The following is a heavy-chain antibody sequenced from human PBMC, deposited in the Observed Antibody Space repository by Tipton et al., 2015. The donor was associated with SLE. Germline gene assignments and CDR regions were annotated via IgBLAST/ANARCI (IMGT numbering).Heavy chain of an antibody. V-gene: IGHV4-34*01. CDR1: GGSFSGYY. Sequence: LRLSCAVYGGSFSGYYWSWIRQPPGKGLEWIGEINHSGSTNYNPSFKSRVTISVDTSKNQFSLKLISVTAADTAVYYCARELRAGYFDYWGQGTLVTVSS. CDR3: ARELRAGYFDY. CDR2: INHSGST. D-gene: IGHD3-10*01. J-gene: IGHJ4*02.